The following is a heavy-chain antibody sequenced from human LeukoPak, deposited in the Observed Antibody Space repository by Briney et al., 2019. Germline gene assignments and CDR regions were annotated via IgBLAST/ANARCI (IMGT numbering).Heavy chain of an antibody. V-gene: IGHV3-23*01. CDR3: AKECDYGNTSHMPCY. Sequence: PGGSLRLSCAASGFTFSSYEMNWVRQAPGKGLEWVSSISDGGWTAYTDSVKGRFFISRETATNTLYLQMNSLRVEDTAVYYCAKECDYGNTSHMPCYWGQGTLVTVSS. CDR2: ISDGGWT. CDR1: GFTFSSYE. J-gene: IGHJ4*02. D-gene: IGHD4-17*01.